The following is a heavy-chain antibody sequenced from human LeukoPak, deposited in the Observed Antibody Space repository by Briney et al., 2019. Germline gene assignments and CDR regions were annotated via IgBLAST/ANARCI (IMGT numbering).Heavy chain of an antibody. Sequence: GGSLRLSCAASGFTFSSYAMHWVRQAPGKGLEWVAVISYDGSNKYYADSVKGRFTISRDNSKNTLYLQMNSLRAEDTAVYYCAQNGQSGFSFDPWGQGTLVTVSS. J-gene: IGHJ5*02. CDR3: AQNGQSGFSFDP. CDR1: GFTFSSYA. V-gene: IGHV3-30-3*01. D-gene: IGHD2-8*01. CDR2: ISYDGSNK.